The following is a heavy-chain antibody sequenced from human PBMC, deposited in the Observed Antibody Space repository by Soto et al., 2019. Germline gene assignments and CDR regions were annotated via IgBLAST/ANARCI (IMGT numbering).Heavy chain of an antibody. CDR2: IVGSGDTT. CDR1: GVAFGNYA. V-gene: IGHV3-23*01. J-gene: IGHJ6*02. CDR3: APMGV. Sequence: PGGSLRLSCVASGVAFGNYALTWVRQAPGKGLEWVSSIVGSGDTTKYADSVKGRFAISRDNSRNTLYLRLNSLRVEDTAIYYCAPMGVWGQGTTVPVSS.